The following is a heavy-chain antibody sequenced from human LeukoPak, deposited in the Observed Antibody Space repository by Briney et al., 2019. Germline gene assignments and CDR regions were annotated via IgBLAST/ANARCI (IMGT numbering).Heavy chain of an antibody. J-gene: IGHJ4*02. V-gene: IGHV4-34*01. CDR3: ARTRVERGASRDGIV. Sequence: SETLSLTCAVYGGSFSGYYWSWIRHPPGKGLEWIGEINHIGSTNYNPSLNSRVTISVDTSKTRFSLKLSSVTVADTAVYYCARTRVERGASRDGIVWGQGTLVTVSS. CDR2: INHIGST. CDR1: GGSFSGYY. D-gene: IGHD1-1*01.